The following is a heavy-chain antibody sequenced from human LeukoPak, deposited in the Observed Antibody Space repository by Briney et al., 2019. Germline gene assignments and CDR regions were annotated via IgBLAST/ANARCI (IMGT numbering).Heavy chain of an antibody. V-gene: IGHV4-31*03. CDR2: IYYSGST. CDR1: GGSISSGGYY. J-gene: IGHJ5*02. D-gene: IGHD2-2*01. Sequence: SQTLSLTCTVSGGSISSGGYYWSWIRQHPGTGLEWVGYIYYSGSTYYNPSLKSRVTISVDTSKNQFSLKLSSVTAADTAVYYCARGPCSSTSCYQNWFDPWGQGTLVTVSS. CDR3: ARGPCSSTSCYQNWFDP.